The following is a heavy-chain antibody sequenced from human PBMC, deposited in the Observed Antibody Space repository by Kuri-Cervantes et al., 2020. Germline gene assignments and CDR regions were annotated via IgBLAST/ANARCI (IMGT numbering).Heavy chain of an antibody. D-gene: IGHD2-15*01. CDR1: GFTFNRHT. J-gene: IGHJ6*03. V-gene: IGHV3-21*01. CDR3: ARGGYCSGGSCYQTAYYYYYMDV. Sequence: GESLKISCTASGFTFNRHTMNWVRQAPGKGLEWVSSISSSSSYIYYADSVKGRFTISRDNAKNSLYLQMNSLRAEDTAVYYCARGGYCSGGSCYQTAYYYYYMDVWGKGTTVTVSS. CDR2: ISSSSSYI.